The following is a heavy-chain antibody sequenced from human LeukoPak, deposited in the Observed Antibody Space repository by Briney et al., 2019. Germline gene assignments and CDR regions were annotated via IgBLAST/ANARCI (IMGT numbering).Heavy chain of an antibody. CDR3: ARGRSSSSWYGGWFDP. V-gene: IGHV1-2*06. CDR1: GYTFTTSS. J-gene: IGHJ5*02. CDR2: INPNSGGT. Sequence: ASVKVSCKASGYTFTTSSISWVRQAPGQGLEWMGRINPNSGGTNYAQKFQGRVTMTRDTSISTAYMELSRLRSDDTAVYYCARGRSSSSWYGGWFDPWGQGTLVTVSS. D-gene: IGHD6-13*01.